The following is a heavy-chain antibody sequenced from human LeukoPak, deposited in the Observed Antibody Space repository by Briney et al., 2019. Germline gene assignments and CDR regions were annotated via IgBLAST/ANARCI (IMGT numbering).Heavy chain of an antibody. D-gene: IGHD1-26*01. J-gene: IGHJ4*02. CDR3: ARTYSGSHTYYFDF. CDR2: IYYSGST. Sequence: PSETLSLTCTVSGDSISSYYWSWIRQSPGKGLEWIGFIYYSGSTNYNPSLKSRVTISVDTSTKQFSLKLTSVTAADTAVYYCARTYSGSHTYYFDFWGQGTLVTVSS. CDR1: GDSISSYY. V-gene: IGHV4-59*01.